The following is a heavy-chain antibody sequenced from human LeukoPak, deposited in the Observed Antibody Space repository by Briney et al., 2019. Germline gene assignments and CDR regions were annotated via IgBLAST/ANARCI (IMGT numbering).Heavy chain of an antibody. V-gene: IGHV4-59*01. Sequence: PSETLSLTCTVSGGSISSYYWSWIRQPPGKGLEWIGYIYYSRSTNYNPSLKSRVTISVDTSKNQFSLKLSSVTAADTAVYYCAISEYYYDSSGPTPVDYWSQGTLVTVSS. CDR1: GGSISSYY. D-gene: IGHD3-22*01. CDR3: AISEYYYDSSGPTPVDY. J-gene: IGHJ4*02. CDR2: IYYSRST.